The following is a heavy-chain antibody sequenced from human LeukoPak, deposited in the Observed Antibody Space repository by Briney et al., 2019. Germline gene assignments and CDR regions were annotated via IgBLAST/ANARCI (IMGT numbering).Heavy chain of an antibody. CDR2: ISYDGSNK. V-gene: IGHV3-30*18. D-gene: IGHD4-17*01. J-gene: IGHJ3*02. CDR1: GFTFSSYG. Sequence: PGGSLRLSCAASGFTFSSYGMHWVRQAPGKGLEWVAVISYDGSNKYYADSVKGRFTISRDNSKNTLYLQMSSLRAEDTAVYYCAKDPNGDYIGAFDIWGQGTMVTVSS. CDR3: AKDPNGDYIGAFDI.